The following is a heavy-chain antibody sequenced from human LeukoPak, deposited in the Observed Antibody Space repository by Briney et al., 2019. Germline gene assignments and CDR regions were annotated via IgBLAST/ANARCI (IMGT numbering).Heavy chain of an antibody. D-gene: IGHD3-10*01. CDR3: ARGPMVRGVYMNWFDP. CDR1: GYTFTSYY. Sequence: ASVKVSCKASGYTFTSYYMHWVRQAPGQGLEWMGIINPSGGSTSYAQKFQGRVTMARDTSTSTVYMELSSLRSEATAVYYCARGPMVRGVYMNWFDPWGQGTLVAVSS. J-gene: IGHJ5*02. V-gene: IGHV1-46*01. CDR2: INPSGGST.